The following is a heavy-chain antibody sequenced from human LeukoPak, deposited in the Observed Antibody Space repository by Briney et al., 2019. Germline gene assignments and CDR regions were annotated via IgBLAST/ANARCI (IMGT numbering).Heavy chain of an antibody. D-gene: IGHD3-10*01. Sequence: KPGGSLRLSCAASGFSFDTYAMHWVRQAPGQGLEWVALIWHDGSHKFYSNSVRGQFTNSRDNSKNTVYLQMNNLRPDDTAVYYCAGEIFGSGSYPDFWGQGTLVTVSS. CDR3: AGEIFGSGSYPDF. V-gene: IGHV3-33*01. J-gene: IGHJ4*02. CDR1: GFSFDTYA. CDR2: IWHDGSHK.